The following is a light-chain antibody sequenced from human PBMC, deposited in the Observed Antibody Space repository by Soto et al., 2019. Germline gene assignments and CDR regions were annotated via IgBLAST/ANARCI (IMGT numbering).Light chain of an antibody. CDR2: DAS. CDR1: QDISNY. Sequence: DIQMTQSPSSLSASVGDRVTITCQASQDISNYLNWYQQKPGKAPKLLIYDASNLERGVPARFSGSGSGTDFSFTISSLQPEDIATYYCQQYENLPPTFGQGTRLEIK. CDR3: QQYENLPPT. J-gene: IGKJ5*01. V-gene: IGKV1-33*01.